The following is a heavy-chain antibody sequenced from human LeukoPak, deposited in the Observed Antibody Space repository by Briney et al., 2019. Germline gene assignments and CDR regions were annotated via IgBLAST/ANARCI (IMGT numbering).Heavy chain of an antibody. CDR1: GFTFSSYS. J-gene: IGHJ4*02. D-gene: IGHD2-2*01. CDR3: ARDGVVVVPAARWYYFDY. CDR2: ISSSSSTI. Sequence: PGGSLRLSCAASGFTFSSYSMNWVRQAPGKGLEWVSYISSSSSTIYYADSVKGRFTISRDNAKNSLYLQMNSLRAEDTAVYYCARDGVVVVPAARWYYFDYWGLGTLVTVSS. V-gene: IGHV3-48*01.